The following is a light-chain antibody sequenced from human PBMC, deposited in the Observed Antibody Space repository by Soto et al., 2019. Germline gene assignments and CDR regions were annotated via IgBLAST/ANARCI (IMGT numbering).Light chain of an antibody. CDR3: SSYTSSSSYV. Sequence: QSVLTQPASVSDSPGQSSTISCRGTISDIVAFNHVSWHQQHPGKAPKLIIYDVINRPSGVSNRFSGSKTGNTASLIISGLQAEDEADYYCSSYTSSSSYVLGSGT. J-gene: IGLJ1*01. V-gene: IGLV2-14*03. CDR1: ISDIVAFNH. CDR2: DVI.